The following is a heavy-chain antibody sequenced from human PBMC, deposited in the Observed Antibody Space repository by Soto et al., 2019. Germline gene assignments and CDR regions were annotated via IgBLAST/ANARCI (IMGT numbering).Heavy chain of an antibody. Sequence: QVPLVQSGGEVKKPGASVKVSCQASGYTFSDYAISWVRQAPGQGLEWMGWISASTRNTDQAQNFQGRVIMTLDTSTNPADMELRSLRSDDTAVYYCVRCYCSVGSCYACWHFDLWGRGTLVTVSS. CDR3: VRCYCSVGSCYACWHFDL. CDR2: ISASTRNT. J-gene: IGHJ2*01. V-gene: IGHV1-18*01. CDR1: GYTFSDYA. D-gene: IGHD2-15*01.